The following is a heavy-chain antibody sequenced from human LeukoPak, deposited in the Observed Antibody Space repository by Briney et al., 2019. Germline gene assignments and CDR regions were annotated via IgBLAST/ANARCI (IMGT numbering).Heavy chain of an antibody. J-gene: IGHJ4*02. CDR2: LDPGHGEK. D-gene: IGHD3-22*01. CDR1: GYRLADVY. V-gene: IGHV1-24*01. CDR3: ATYYGGDTAFDY. Sequence: GASVKVSGRVSGYRLADVYIHWVRQAPGPGLEWMGGLDPGHGEKLYAQKFQGRVSMTEDTSTDTAFMELSSLRSEDTAIYYCATYYGGDTAFDYWGQGTLVTVSS.